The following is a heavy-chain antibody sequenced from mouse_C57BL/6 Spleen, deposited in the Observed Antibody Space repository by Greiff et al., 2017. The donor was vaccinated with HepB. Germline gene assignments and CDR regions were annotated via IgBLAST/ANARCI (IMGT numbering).Heavy chain of an antibody. V-gene: IGHV5-17*01. J-gene: IGHJ2*01. CDR2: ISSGSSTI. CDR3: ARERDYIDY. Sequence: EVQLVESGGGLVKPGGSLKLSCAASGFTFSDYGMHWVRQAPEKGLEWVAYISSGSSTIYYADTVKGRFPISRDNAKNTLFLQMTSVRAENTGMYYCARERDYIDYWGHGTTLTVSS. CDR1: GFTFSDYG.